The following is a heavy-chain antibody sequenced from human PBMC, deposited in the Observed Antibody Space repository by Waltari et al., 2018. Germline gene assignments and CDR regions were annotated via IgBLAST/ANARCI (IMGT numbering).Heavy chain of an antibody. Sequence: EVQLVESGGGLVQPGGSLRLSCAASGFTFSSYAISWVRRAPGKGLEWVSAISGSGGSTHYADSVKGRFTISRDNSKNTLYLQMNSLRAEDTAVYYCAKCPGDTAMVLIDYWGQGTLVTVSS. CDR1: GFTFSSYA. D-gene: IGHD5-18*01. V-gene: IGHV3-23*04. CDR2: ISGSGGST. J-gene: IGHJ4*02. CDR3: AKCPGDTAMVLIDY.